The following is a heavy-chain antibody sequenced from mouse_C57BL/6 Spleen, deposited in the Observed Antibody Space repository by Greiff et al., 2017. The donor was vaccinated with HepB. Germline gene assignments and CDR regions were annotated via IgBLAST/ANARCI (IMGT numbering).Heavy chain of an antibody. CDR1: GFTFSDYG. Sequence: EVQVVESGGGLVKPGGSLKLSCAASGFTFSDYGMHWVRQAPEKGLEWVAYISSGSSTIYYADTVKGRFTISRDNAKNTLFLQMTSLRSEDTAMYYCAHNWDDWYFDVWGTGTTVTVSS. CDR2: ISSGSSTI. D-gene: IGHD4-1*01. J-gene: IGHJ1*03. CDR3: AHNWDDWYFDV. V-gene: IGHV5-17*01.